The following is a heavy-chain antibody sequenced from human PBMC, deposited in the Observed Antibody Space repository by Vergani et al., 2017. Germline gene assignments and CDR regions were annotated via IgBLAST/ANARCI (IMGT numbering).Heavy chain of an antibody. Sequence: EVQLVESGGGLVQPGGSLRLSCAASGFSFSSYSMNWFRQAPGKGLEWVASISGSSSYVFYRDSVEGRFTITRDNDKKSVYLQMNSLRAEDTAMYFCARGLWDCTHIRCSPPSYWGQGTQVTVSS. D-gene: IGHD2-8*01. J-gene: IGHJ4*02. V-gene: IGHV3-21*01. CDR1: GFSFSSYS. CDR3: ARGLWDCTHIRCSPPSY. CDR2: ISGSSSYV.